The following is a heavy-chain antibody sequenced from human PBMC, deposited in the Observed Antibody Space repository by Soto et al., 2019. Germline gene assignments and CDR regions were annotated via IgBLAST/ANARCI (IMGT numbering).Heavy chain of an antibody. J-gene: IGHJ4*02. D-gene: IGHD3-22*01. Sequence: SVSNAWMNWVRQAPGKGLEWVGRIKSKTDGGTTDHAAPVKGRFTISRDDSKNTLYLQMNSLKTEDTAVYYCTTDYVTMRVGGNYWGQGTLVTVSS. CDR2: IKSKTDGGTT. CDR3: TTDYVTMRVGGNY. CDR1: SVSNAW. V-gene: IGHV3-15*07.